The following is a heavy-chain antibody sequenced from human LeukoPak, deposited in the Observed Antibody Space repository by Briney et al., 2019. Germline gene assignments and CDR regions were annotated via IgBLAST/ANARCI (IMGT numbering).Heavy chain of an antibody. CDR2: IYPGDSDT. J-gene: IGHJ4*02. V-gene: IGHV5-51*01. CDR3: ARGLADFWSGYFVDY. Sequence: GESLKISCKGSGYSLTSYWIGWVRQMPGKGLEWMGIIYPGDSDTRYSPSFQGQVTISADKSISTACLQWSSLKASDTAMYYCARGLADFWSGYFVDYWGQGTLVTVSS. D-gene: IGHD3-3*01. CDR1: GYSLTSYW.